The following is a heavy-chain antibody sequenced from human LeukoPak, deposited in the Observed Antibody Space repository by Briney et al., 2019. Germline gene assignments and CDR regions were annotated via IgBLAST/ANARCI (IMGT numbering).Heavy chain of an antibody. D-gene: IGHD3-10*01. CDR2: FDTQEGET. Sequence: ASVKVSCKISGHTLTELSIHWVRQAPGKGLEWMGGFDTQEGETIFAQNFQGRVTMTEDTSSDTAYMELSSLTSEDAAVYYCATPPVWFGEFMSGNSILGYFQDWGQGTLVTVSS. CDR1: GHTLTELS. CDR3: ATPPVWFGEFMSGNSILGYFQD. V-gene: IGHV1-24*01. J-gene: IGHJ1*01.